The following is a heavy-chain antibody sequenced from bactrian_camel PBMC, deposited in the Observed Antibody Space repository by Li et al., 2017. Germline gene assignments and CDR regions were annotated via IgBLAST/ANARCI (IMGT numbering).Heavy chain of an antibody. Sequence: EVQLVESGGGSVQAGGSLRLSCAASETTYRPGCRGWFRQAGKEREGVAAIYPGGDLTWYADSVKGRFTISQVKANTTVFLQMDTLKPEDTGTYYCAACRNFGECRLSRPSSYPYWGQGTQVTVS. CDR3: AACRNFGECRLSRPSSYPY. D-gene: IGHD5*01. V-gene: IGHV3S40*01. CDR2: IYPGGDLT. CDR1: ETTYRPGC. J-gene: IGHJ4*01.